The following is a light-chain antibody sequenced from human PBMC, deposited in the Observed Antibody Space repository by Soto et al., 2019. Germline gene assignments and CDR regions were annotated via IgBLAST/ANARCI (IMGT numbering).Light chain of an antibody. Sequence: ILLTQSPSSLSASVGDRVTITCRARQGIDSSFAWYQEKPGKAPKLLIYAASSLQSGVPSRFSGSGSGTDFTLTISSLQPEDFATYYCQQLHDYPITFGQGTRLEIK. J-gene: IGKJ5*01. CDR3: QQLHDYPIT. CDR2: AAS. V-gene: IGKV1-9*01. CDR1: QGIDSS.